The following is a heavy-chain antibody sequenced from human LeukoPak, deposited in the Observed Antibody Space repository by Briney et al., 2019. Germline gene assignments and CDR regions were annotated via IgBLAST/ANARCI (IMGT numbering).Heavy chain of an antibody. CDR2: IYSSGST. D-gene: IGHD3-3*01. CDR1: GGSISSGSYY. CDR3: ARVMGDRRVIMSSRRFDP. V-gene: IGHV4-61*02. J-gene: IGHJ5*02. Sequence: PSETLSLTCTVSGGSISSGSYYWSWIRQPAGKGLEWIGRIYSSGSTNYNPYLKSRATISVDTSKNQFSLELRSVTAADTAVYYCARVMGDRRVIMSSRRFDPWGQGTLVTVSS.